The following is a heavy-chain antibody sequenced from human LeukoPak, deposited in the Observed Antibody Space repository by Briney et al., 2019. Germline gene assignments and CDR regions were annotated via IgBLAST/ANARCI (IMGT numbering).Heavy chain of an antibody. J-gene: IGHJ6*03. CDR2: IYTSGST. Sequence: SETLSLTCTVSGGSISSYYWSWIRQPAGKGLEWIGRIYTSGSTNYNPSLKSRVTVSVDTSKNQFSLKLSSVTAADTAVYYCARDRRCSGGSCHLYYMDVWGKGTTVTVSS. CDR3: ARDRRCSGGSCHLYYMDV. D-gene: IGHD2-15*01. CDR1: GGSISSYY. V-gene: IGHV4-4*07.